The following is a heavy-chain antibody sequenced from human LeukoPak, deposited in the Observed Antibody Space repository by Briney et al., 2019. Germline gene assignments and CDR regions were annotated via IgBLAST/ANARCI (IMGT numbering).Heavy chain of an antibody. V-gene: IGHV4-59*08. D-gene: IGHD4-17*01. CDR1: GGSISSYY. CDR2: IYYSGST. J-gene: IGHJ3*02. CDR3: ARQGGDYADAFDI. Sequence: SETLSLTCTVSGGSISSYYWSWIRQPPGKGLEWIAYIYYSGSTNYNPSLKSRVTISVDTSKNQFSLKLSSVTAADTAVYYCARQGGDYADAFDIWGQGTMVTVSS.